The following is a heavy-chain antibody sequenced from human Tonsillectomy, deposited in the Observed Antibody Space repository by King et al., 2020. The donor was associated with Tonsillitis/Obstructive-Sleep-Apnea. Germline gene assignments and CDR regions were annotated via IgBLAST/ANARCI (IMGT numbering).Heavy chain of an antibody. CDR2: ISYDGSNK. CDR3: AKNIEVLAVIADYYYYAVDV. CDR1: GFTFSSYG. V-gene: IGHV3-30*18. Sequence: VQLVESGGGVVQPGRSLRLSCAASGFTFSSYGMHWVRQAPGKGLEWVAFISYDGSNKHYADSVKGRLTISRDNSKNTVYLQMSSLRAEDTAVYYCAKNIEVLAVIADYYYYAVDVWGQGTTVTVSS. D-gene: IGHD3-16*02. J-gene: IGHJ6*02.